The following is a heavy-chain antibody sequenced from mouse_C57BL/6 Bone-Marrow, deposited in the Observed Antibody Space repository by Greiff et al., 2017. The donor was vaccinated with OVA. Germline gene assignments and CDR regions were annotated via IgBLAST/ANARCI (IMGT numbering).Heavy chain of an antibody. CDR3: AREGPFYYYGSSYWYFDV. CDR1: GYTFTSYW. J-gene: IGHJ1*03. D-gene: IGHD1-1*01. V-gene: IGHV1-53*01. Sequence: QVQLQQPGTELVKPGASVKLSCKASGYTFTSYWMHWVKQRPGQGLEWIGNINPSNGGTNYNEKFKSKATLTVDKSSSTAYMQLSSLTSEDSAVYYCAREGPFYYYGSSYWYFDVWGTGTTVTVSS. CDR2: INPSNGGT.